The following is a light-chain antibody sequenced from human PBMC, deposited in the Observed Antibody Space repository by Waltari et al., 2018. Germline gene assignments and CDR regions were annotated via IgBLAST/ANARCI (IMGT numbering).Light chain of an antibody. CDR1: GSDVGGSSF. J-gene: IGLJ2*01. Sequence: QSALTQPRSVSGSPGPSVTISCTGSGSDVGGSSFVSWYQDRPAKAPKLMIYELNKRPSGVPDRFSGSKSGNTASLTISGLQAEDEADYYCCSYAGSHVLLGGGTKLTVL. V-gene: IGLV2-11*01. CDR3: CSYAGSHVL. CDR2: ELN.